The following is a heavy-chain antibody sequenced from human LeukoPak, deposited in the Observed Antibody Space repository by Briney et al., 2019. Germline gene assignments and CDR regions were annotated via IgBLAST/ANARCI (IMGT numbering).Heavy chain of an antibody. J-gene: IGHJ4*02. Sequence: PGGSLRLSCAASGFTFSSYSMNWVRQAPGKGLEWVSYISSSSSTIYYADSVKGRFTISRDNAKNSLYLQMYSLRAEDTAVYYCARDSGSIDYWGQGTLVTVSS. D-gene: IGHD3-10*01. CDR2: ISSSSSTI. CDR3: ARDSGSIDY. V-gene: IGHV3-48*01. CDR1: GFTFSSYS.